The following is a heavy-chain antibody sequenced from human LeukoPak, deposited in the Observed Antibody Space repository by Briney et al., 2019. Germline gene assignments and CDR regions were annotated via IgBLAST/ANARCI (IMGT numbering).Heavy chain of an antibody. CDR3: AKDLPGFFDY. J-gene: IGHJ4*02. CDR2: ISSSGGST. Sequence: GGSLRLSCAASGFSFNNYAMSWVRQAPGKRLEWVSTISSSGGSTYYADSVKGWFTISRDNSKNTLYVQMNSLRAEDTAVYYCAKDLPGFFDYWGQGILVTVSS. CDR1: GFSFNNYA. V-gene: IGHV3-23*01.